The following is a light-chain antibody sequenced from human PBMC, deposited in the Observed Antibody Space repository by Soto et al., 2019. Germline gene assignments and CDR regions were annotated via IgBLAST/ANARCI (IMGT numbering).Light chain of an antibody. J-gene: IGKJ2*01. CDR1: QSVTPN. CDR2: ATS. CDR3: QQYNVWPPYT. V-gene: IGKV3-15*01. Sequence: EIVMTQSPATLSLSPGETATLSCRASQSVTPNLAWYQQKPGQAPRLLIYATSTRATGVPARFSGSGSGTEFHLTISSLQSEDFAVYYCQQYNVWPPYTFGQGTTVEIK.